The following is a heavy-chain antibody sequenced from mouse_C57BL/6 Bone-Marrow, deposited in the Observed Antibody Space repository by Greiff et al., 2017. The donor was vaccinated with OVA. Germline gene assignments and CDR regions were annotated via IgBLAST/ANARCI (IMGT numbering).Heavy chain of an antibody. V-gene: IGHV5-15*01. CDR2: ISNLAYSI. J-gene: IGHJ4*01. CDR1: GFTFSDYG. D-gene: IGHD1-1*01. Sequence: EVHLVESGGGLVQPGGSLKLSCAASGFTFSDYGMAWVRQAPRKGPEWVAFISNLAYSIYYADTVTGRFTISREHAKNTLYLEMSSLRSEDTAMYYGARWGIYYGIAMDYWGQGTSVTVSS. CDR3: ARWGIYYGIAMDY.